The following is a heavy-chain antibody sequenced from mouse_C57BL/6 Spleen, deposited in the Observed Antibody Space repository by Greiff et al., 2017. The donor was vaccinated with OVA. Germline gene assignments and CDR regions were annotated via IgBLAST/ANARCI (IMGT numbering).Heavy chain of an antibody. J-gene: IGHJ2*01. CDR1: GYTFTSYW. CDR3: ARRELEGVDY. CDR2: IDPSDSYT. V-gene: IGHV1-69*01. Sequence: QVQLQQPGAELVMPGASVKLSCKASGYTFTSYWMHWVKQRPGQGLEWIGEIDPSDSYTNYNQKFKGKSTLTVDKSSSTAYMQLSSLTSEDSAVYYGARRELEGVDYWGQGTTLTVSS.